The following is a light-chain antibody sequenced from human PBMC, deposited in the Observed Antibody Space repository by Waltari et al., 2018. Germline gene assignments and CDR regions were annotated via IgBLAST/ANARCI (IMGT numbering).Light chain of an antibody. J-gene: IGLJ2*01. V-gene: IGLV4-69*01. CDR3: QTWGPGIRV. CDR1: SGHSQYA. CDR2: VKSDGSY. Sequence: VLTQSPSASASLGASVRLTCTLSSGHSQYASAWHQQQPQKGPRFLMKVKSDGSYTKGDGIPDRFSGSSSGAERYLTISSLQSEDEADYYCQTWGPGIRVFGGGTKLTVL.